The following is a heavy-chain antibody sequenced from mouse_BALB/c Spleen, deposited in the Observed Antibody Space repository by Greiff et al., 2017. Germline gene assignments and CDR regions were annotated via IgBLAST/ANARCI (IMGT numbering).Heavy chain of an antibody. V-gene: IGHV14-3*02. CDR1: GFNIKDTY. CDR2: IDPANGNT. CDR3: ASYGYDGYFDY. Sequence: EVKLVESGAELVKPGASVKLSCTASGFNIKDTYMHWVKQRPVQGLEWIGRIDPANGNTKYDPKFQGKATITADTSSNTAYLQLSSLTSEDTAVYYCASYGYDGYFDYWGQGTTLTVSS. J-gene: IGHJ2*01. D-gene: IGHD2-2*01.